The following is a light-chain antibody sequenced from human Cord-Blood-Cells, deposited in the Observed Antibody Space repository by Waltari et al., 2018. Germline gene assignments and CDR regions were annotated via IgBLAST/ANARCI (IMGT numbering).Light chain of an antibody. CDR2: DVS. Sequence: QSALTQPRSVSGSPGQSVTISCTGTSSDVGGYNYVSWYQQHPGKVPKLMIYDVSKRPSGVPDRFSGSKSGNTASLTISGLQAEDEADYYCCSYAGSYTFHVVFGGGTKLTVL. CDR1: SSDVGGYNY. V-gene: IGLV2-11*01. CDR3: CSYAGSYTFHVV. J-gene: IGLJ2*01.